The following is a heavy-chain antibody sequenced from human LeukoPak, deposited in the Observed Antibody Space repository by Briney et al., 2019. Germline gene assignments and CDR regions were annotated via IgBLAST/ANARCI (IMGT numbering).Heavy chain of an antibody. V-gene: IGHV3-9*01. CDR2: ISWNSGSI. J-gene: IGHJ6*02. CDR3: TAAAPRYYYGMDV. Sequence: GGSLRLSCAASGFTFDDYAMHWVRQAPGKGLEWVSGISWNSGSIGYADSVKGRFTISRDNAKNSLYLQMNSLRAEDTALYYCTAAAPRYYYGMDVWGQGTTVTVSS. CDR1: GFTFDDYA. D-gene: IGHD6-13*01.